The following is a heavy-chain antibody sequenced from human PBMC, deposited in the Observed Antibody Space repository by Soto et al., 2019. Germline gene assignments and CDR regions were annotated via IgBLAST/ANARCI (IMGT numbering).Heavy chain of an antibody. V-gene: IGHV3-66*01. CDR2: IYSGGST. D-gene: IGHD3-3*01. Sequence: GGSLRLSCAASGFTVSSNYMSWVRQAPGKGLEWVSVIYSGGSTYYADSVKGRFTISRDNSKNTLYLQMNSLRAEDTAVYYCARDSALRFLEWPTGYWAQGTLVTVSS. CDR3: ARDSALRFLEWPTGY. J-gene: IGHJ1*01. CDR1: GFTVSSNY.